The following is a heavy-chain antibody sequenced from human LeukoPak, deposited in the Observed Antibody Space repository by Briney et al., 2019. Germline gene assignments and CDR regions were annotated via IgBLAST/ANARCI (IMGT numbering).Heavy chain of an antibody. CDR2: ISSSSSTI. CDR1: GFTLSSYS. CDR3: ARGLIMGLDAFDI. V-gene: IGHV3-48*01. Sequence: GGSLRLSCAASGFTLSSYSMNWVRQAPGKGLEWVSYISSSSSTIYYADSVKGRFTISRDNAKNSLYLQMNSLRAEDTAVYYCARGLIMGLDAFDIWGQGTMVTVSS. D-gene: IGHD2-8*01. J-gene: IGHJ3*02.